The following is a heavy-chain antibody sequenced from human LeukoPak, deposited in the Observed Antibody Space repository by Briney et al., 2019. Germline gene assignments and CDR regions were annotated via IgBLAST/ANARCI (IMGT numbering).Heavy chain of an antibody. CDR2: IYHSGNT. J-gene: IGHJ4*02. CDR3: ARDHGAVAGPVY. Sequence: PSETLSLTCAVSGYSISSGYYWDWIRQPPGKGLEWIGSIYHSGNTYYNPSLKSRVTISVDTSKNQFSLKLSSVTAADTAVYYCARDHGAVAGPVYWGQGTLVTVSS. CDR1: GYSISSGYY. V-gene: IGHV4-38-2*02. D-gene: IGHD6-13*01.